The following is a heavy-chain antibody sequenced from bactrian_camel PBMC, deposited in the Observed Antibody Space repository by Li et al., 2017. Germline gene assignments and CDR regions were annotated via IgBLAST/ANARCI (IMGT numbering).Heavy chain of an antibody. Sequence: HVQLVESGGDLVQPGGSLTLSCAASDFSTDYITWIRQAPGKGMEWTATIDSEGSEDEIYYADSMEGRFTISRDNAKNTVYLHLNSLKSEDTALYYCAAGGWTCWGQGTQVTVS. CDR3: AAGGWTC. V-gene: IGHV3-2*01. J-gene: IGHJ4*01. CDR1: DFSTDY. CDR2: IDSEGSEDEI.